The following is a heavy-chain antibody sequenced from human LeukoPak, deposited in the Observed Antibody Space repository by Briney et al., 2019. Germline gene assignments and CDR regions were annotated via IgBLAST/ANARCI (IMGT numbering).Heavy chain of an antibody. J-gene: IGHJ4*02. V-gene: IGHV3-53*01. CDR2: IYSGGST. CDR1: GFTVSSNY. D-gene: IGHD1-7*01. Sequence: GGSLRLSCAASGFTVSSNYMGWVRQAPGKGLEWVSVIYSGGSTYYADSVKGRFTISRDISKNTLYLQMNSLSAEDTAVYYCARGNWNYPFDYWGQGTLVTVSS. CDR3: ARGNWNYPFDY.